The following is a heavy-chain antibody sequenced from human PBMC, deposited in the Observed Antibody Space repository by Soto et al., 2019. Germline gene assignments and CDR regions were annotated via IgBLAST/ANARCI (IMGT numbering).Heavy chain of an antibody. CDR2: ISGSGDIT. CDR1: GPTFSTYA. J-gene: IGHJ4*02. CDR3: AKANHYYYFDY. D-gene: IGHD1-26*01. Sequence: EVQLLESGGGLVQPGGSLRLSCAASGPTFSTYAMSWVRQAPGKGLEWVSGISGSGDITNYADSVRGRFTISRDNSKNTLYLQMNSLRAEDTAVYYCAKANHYYYFDYWGQGTLVTVSS. V-gene: IGHV3-23*01.